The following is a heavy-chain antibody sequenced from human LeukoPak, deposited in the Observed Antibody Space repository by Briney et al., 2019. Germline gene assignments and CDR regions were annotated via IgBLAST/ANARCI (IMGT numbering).Heavy chain of an antibody. J-gene: IGHJ3*02. D-gene: IGHD3-22*01. CDR2: MHNSGST. V-gene: IGHV4-59*11. Sequence: SETLSLTCTVSGGSISSQYWSWIRQPPGEGLEWIGYMHNSGSTNFNPSLKSRVSISLDTSKNQFSLKLNSVTGADTAVYYCSRYYFDNSGFDAFDIWGQGTMVTVSS. CDR1: GGSISSQY. CDR3: SRYYFDNSGFDAFDI.